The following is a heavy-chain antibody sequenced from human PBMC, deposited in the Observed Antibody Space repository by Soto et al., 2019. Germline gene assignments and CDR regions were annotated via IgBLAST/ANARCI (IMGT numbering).Heavy chain of an antibody. D-gene: IGHD6-19*01. CDR1: GISLSTKEVG. CDR3: AHTSLENGWAFDY. V-gene: IGHV2-5*02. CDR2: IYWDGDQ. Sequence: QITLKESGPTLVKPTQTLTLTCTFSGISLSTKEVGVGWIRQPPGKGLEWLALIYWDGDQRYRPSLRTRVTITKDTSKNQVFLTMANMDSVDTATYFCAHTSLENGWAFDYWGQGTLVTVSS. J-gene: IGHJ4*02.